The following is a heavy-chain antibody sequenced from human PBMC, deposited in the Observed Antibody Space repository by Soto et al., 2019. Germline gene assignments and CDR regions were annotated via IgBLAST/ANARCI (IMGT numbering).Heavy chain of an antibody. CDR2: LYWDDDK. CDR1: GLSLRTTGVG. D-gene: IGHD2-21*02. V-gene: IGHV2-5*02. Sequence: QVTLKESGPTLVKPTQTLTLTCTVSGLSLRTTGVGVGWVRQPPGKALEWLALLYWDDDKRYSPSLRSRLTTDKDISEKQVVLTMTNIDTVDTATYYCVQSRCGGDCLEIYSSHAYNGLDVWGQGTTVTVSS. J-gene: IGHJ6*02. CDR3: VQSRCGGDCLEIYSSHAYNGLDV.